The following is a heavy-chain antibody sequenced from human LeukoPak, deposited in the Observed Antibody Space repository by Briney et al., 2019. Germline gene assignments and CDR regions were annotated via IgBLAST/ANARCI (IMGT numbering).Heavy chain of an antibody. D-gene: IGHD3-10*01. V-gene: IGHV3-9*01. CDR1: GFTFDDYA. J-gene: IGHJ4*02. CDR3: AGDNYYGSGSYYNPPDY. Sequence: GRSLRLSCAASGFTFDDYAMHWVRQAPGKGLEGVSGISWNSGSIGYADSVKGRFTISRDNAKNSLYLQMNSLRAEDTAVYYCAGDNYYGSGSYYNPPDYWGQGTLVTVSS. CDR2: ISWNSGSI.